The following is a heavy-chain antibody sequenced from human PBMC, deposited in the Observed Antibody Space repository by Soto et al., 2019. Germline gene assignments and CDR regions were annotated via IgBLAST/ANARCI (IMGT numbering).Heavy chain of an antibody. J-gene: IGHJ4*02. D-gene: IGHD2-15*01. Sequence: GASVKVSCKTSGGTFSSYAISWVRQAPGQGLEWMGGIVPIVDTSTYAQKFQGRVTITADESTSTVYMELSSLRSDDTAVYYCVCVVALPDEPDNWGQGTPVPVS. CDR1: GGTFSSYA. V-gene: IGHV1-69*13. CDR3: VCVVALPDEPDN. CDR2: IVPIVDTS.